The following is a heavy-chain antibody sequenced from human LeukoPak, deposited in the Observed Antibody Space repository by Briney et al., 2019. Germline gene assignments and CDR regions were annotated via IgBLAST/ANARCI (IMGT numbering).Heavy chain of an antibody. CDR3: ARHGTYGSGTYMDV. CDR1: GFTFSSYA. D-gene: IGHD3-10*01. CDR2: ISHSGST. Sequence: GSLRLSCAASGFTFSSYAMSWVRQPPGKGLEWIGEISHSGSTHYNPSLKSRVTISLDTSKNQFSLNLSSVTAADTAVYYCARHGTYGSGTYMDVWGKGTTVTISS. V-gene: IGHV4-34*01. J-gene: IGHJ6*03.